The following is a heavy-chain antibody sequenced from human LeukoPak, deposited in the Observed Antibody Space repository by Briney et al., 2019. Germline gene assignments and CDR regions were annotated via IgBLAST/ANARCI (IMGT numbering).Heavy chain of an antibody. D-gene: IGHD6-19*01. V-gene: IGHV4-34*01. CDR1: GGSFSGYY. CDR3: ARDVRTPDRTAFSSGWSDLWGGYYFDY. CDR2: TNHSGST. J-gene: IGHJ4*02. Sequence: SETLSLTCAVYGGSFSGYYWSWIRQPPGKGLEWIGETNHSGSTNYNPSLKSRVTISVDTSKNQFSLKLSSVTAADTAVYYCARDVRTPDRTAFSSGWSDLWGGYYFDYWGQGTLVTVSS.